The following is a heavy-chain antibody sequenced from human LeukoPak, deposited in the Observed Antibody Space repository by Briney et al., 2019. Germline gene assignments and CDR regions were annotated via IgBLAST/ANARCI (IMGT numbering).Heavy chain of an antibody. CDR3: ARDPSGWFYNWFDP. V-gene: IGHV4-59*01. J-gene: IGHJ5*02. CDR1: GGSFSGYS. D-gene: IGHD6-19*01. Sequence: SETLSLTCAVYGGSFSGYSWSWIRQPPGKGLEWIGYIYYSGSTNYNPSLKSRVTISVDTSKNQFSLKLSSVTAADTAVYYCARDPSGWFYNWFDPWGQGTLVTVSS. CDR2: IYYSGST.